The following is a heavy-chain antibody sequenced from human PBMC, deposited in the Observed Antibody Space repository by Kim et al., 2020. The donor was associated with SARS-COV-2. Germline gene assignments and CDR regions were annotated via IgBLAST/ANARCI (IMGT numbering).Heavy chain of an antibody. J-gene: IGHJ4*02. CDR2: INFNSDPI. Sequence: GGSLRLSCEASGFSFSNYSMAWGRQAPGKGLEWVSSINFNSDPIYYADSVRGRFTFSRDNAKNSLYLQMNNLRAEDTALYYCLRLPNGYFENRGQEVPVTVS. D-gene: IGHD2-8*01. CDR1: GFSFSNYS. CDR3: LRLPNGYFEN. V-gene: IGHV3-21*01.